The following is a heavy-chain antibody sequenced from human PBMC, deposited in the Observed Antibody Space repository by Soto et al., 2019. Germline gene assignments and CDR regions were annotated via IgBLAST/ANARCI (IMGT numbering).Heavy chain of an antibody. CDR2: ISAYNGNT. CDR1: GYTFTSYG. Sequence: QVQLVQSGAEVKKPGASVKVSCKASGYTFTSYGISWVRQAPGQGLEWMGWISAYNGNTNYAQKLQGRVTMTTDTSTSKAYMELRSLSSDDTAVYYCARDFSYYGSGSYYTGYDYYGMDVWGQGTTVTVSS. D-gene: IGHD3-10*01. J-gene: IGHJ6*02. V-gene: IGHV1-18*01. CDR3: ARDFSYYGSGSYYTGYDYYGMDV.